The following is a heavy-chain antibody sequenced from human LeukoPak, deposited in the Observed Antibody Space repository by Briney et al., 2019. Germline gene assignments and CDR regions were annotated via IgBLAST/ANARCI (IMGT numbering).Heavy chain of an antibody. CDR3: ARERIAAAGEEFYYYYGMDV. J-gene: IGHJ6*02. Sequence: ASVKVSCTASGYTFTSYYMHWVRQAPGQGLEWMGIINPSGGSTSYAQKFQGRVTMTRDTSTSTVYMELSSLRSEDTAVYYCARERIAAAGEEFYYYYGMDVWGQGTTVTVSS. D-gene: IGHD6-13*01. CDR1: GYTFTSYY. V-gene: IGHV1-46*01. CDR2: INPSGGST.